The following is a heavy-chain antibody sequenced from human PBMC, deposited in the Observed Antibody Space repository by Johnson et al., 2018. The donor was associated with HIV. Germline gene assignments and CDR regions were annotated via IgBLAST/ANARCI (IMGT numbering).Heavy chain of an antibody. V-gene: IGHV3-20*04. J-gene: IGHJ3*02. CDR1: GFTFSSYV. D-gene: IGHD5-12*01. CDR2: INWNGGST. Sequence: VQLVESGGGLVQPGGSLRLSCAASGFTFSSYVMHWVRQASGKGLEWVSGINWNGGSTGYADSVKGRFTISSDNAKNSLYLQMNSLRAEDTALYYCARRDGFDYGNAFDIWGQGTMVTVSS. CDR3: ARRDGFDYGNAFDI.